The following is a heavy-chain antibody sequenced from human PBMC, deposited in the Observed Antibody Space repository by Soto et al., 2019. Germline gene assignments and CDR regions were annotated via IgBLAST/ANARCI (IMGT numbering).Heavy chain of an antibody. CDR1: GYSFTSYE. J-gene: IGHJ1*01. V-gene: IGHV1-46*01. D-gene: IGHD2-21*02. Sequence: GASVKVSCKASGYSFTSYEMQWLRQAPGQGLEWMGVINPSGGSTGYAQKFKGRVTMTRDTSTSTVYMELSSLRSDDTAVFYCVRVESCGGDCYYFQYWGQGTLVTVSS. CDR3: VRVESCGGDCYYFQY. CDR2: INPSGGST.